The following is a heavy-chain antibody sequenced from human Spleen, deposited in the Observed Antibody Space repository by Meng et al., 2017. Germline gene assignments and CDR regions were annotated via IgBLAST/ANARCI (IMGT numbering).Heavy chain of an antibody. CDR2: ISGSGDTT. D-gene: IGHD6-19*01. Sequence: GGSLRLSCVASGGTFRNFWMTWVRQAPGKGLEWVSSISGSGDTTHYADSVKGRFTISRDNSKNTLDLQMDSLRAEDTAVYYCAKDYLKYSSGWDDFDYWGQGTLVTVSS. CDR3: AKDYLKYSSGWDDFDY. V-gene: IGHV3-23*01. J-gene: IGHJ4*02. CDR1: GGTFRNFW.